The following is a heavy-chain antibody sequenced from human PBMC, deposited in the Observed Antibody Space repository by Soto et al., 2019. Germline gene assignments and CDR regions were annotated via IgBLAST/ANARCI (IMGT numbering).Heavy chain of an antibody. V-gene: IGHV1-2*04. CDR3: ARDRAAAASDYYYYYGMDV. Sequence: ASMTVSCKASGYTFAGYYMHWVRQAPGQGREWMGWINPNSGGTNYAQKFQGWVTMTRDTSISTAYMELSRLRSDDTAVYYCARDRAAAASDYYYYYGMDVWGQGTTVTVS. D-gene: IGHD6-13*01. CDR1: GYTFAGYY. J-gene: IGHJ6*02. CDR2: INPNSGGT.